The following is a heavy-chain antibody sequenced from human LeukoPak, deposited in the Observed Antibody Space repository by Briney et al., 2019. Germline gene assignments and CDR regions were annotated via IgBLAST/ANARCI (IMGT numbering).Heavy chain of an antibody. J-gene: IGHJ6*03. CDR3: ARGIRGIAVAGYYYYMDV. CDR2: INTNTGNP. D-gene: IGHD6-19*01. V-gene: IGHV7-4-1*02. Sequence: GASVKVSCKASGYTFTSYAMNWVRQAPGQGLEWMGWINTNTGNPTYAQGFTGRFVFSLDTSVSTAYLQISSLKAEDTAVYYCARGIRGIAVAGYYYYMDVWGKGTTVTVSS. CDR1: GYTFTSYA.